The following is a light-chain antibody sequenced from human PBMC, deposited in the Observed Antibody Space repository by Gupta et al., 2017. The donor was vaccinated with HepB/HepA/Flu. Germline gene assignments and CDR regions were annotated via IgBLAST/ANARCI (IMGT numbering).Light chain of an antibody. CDR1: QVISDSK. Sequence: DIQLTQSPSSVSASVGDRVTISCRASQVISDSKLAWYQQRPGHAPKLLIYDISTLESGVPSRFSGSGSGTDFTLTISSLQPEELATYYCQQANAFPYTFGQGTKLEIK. CDR3: QQANAFPYT. V-gene: IGKV1D-12*01. J-gene: IGKJ2*01. CDR2: DIS.